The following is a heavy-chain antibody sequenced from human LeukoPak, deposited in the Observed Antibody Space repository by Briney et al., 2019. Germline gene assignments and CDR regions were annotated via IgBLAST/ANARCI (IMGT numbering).Heavy chain of an antibody. D-gene: IGHD3-10*01. CDR2: ISYAGSDK. CDR1: GFTFSSYA. CDR3: ARGNLWFSDY. V-gene: IGHV3-30-3*01. Sequence: GRSLRLSCAASGFTFSSYAMHWVSQAPGKGLEWMAIISYAGSDKYYADSVRGRFTISRDNSKNTLYLQMTSLRAGDSALYFCARGNLWFSDYWGQGTLVTVSS. J-gene: IGHJ4*02.